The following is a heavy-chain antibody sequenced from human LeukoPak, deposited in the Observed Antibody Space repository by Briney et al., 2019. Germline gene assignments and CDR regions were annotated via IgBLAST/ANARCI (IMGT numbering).Heavy chain of an antibody. J-gene: IGHJ5*02. CDR1: GGTFSTFA. CDR3: ATIGMVGATRNWFDP. D-gene: IGHD1-26*01. Sequence: SVTVSCKASGGTFSTFAISWVRQAPGQGLEWMGGIIPIFGTANYAQKFQGRVTITADESTSTAYMELSSLRSEDTAVYYCATIGMVGATRNWFDPCGQGTLVTVSS. CDR2: IIPIFGTA. V-gene: IGHV1-69*13.